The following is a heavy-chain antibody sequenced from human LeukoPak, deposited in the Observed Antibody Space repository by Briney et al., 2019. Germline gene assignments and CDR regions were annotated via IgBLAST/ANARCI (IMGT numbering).Heavy chain of an antibody. J-gene: IGHJ5*02. D-gene: IGHD4-17*01. CDR3: ARGQPYGDDNYCDP. CDR1: GYTFIGYY. CDR2: INPSTGGT. Sequence: EASVKVSCKASGYTFIGYYMHWVRQAPGQGLEWMGRINPSTGGTNSAQKFQGRVTMTRDTSISTAYMELSRLTSDDTAIYYCARGQPYGDDNYCDPWGQGTLVTVSS. V-gene: IGHV1-2*06.